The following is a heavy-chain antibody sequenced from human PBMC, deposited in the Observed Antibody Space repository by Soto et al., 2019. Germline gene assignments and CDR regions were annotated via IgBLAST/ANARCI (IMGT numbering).Heavy chain of an antibody. CDR1: GYTFTSYD. V-gene: IGHV1-8*01. CDR2: MNPNSGNT. D-gene: IGHD4-17*01. Sequence: QVHLVQSGAEVKKPGASVKVSCKASGYTFTSYDINWVRQATGQGLEWMGWMNPNSGNTGYAQKFQGRVTMTRDTSITTAYMELSSLRSEDTAVYYCARGPVYGDYQLNNWFDPWGQGTLVTVSS. J-gene: IGHJ5*02. CDR3: ARGPVYGDYQLNNWFDP.